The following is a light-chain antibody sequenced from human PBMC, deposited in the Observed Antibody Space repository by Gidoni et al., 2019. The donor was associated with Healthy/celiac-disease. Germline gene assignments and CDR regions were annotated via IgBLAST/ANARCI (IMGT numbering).Light chain of an antibody. Sequence: QSDLTQPASVSGSPGQSITIACTGTSSDVGGYNYVSWYQQHPGKAPKLMIYDVSNRPSGVSNRFSGSKSGNTASLTISGLQAEDAADYYCSSYTSSSTPVFGGGTKLTVL. V-gene: IGLV2-14*01. CDR2: DVS. J-gene: IGLJ2*01. CDR1: SSDVGGYNY. CDR3: SSYTSSSTPV.